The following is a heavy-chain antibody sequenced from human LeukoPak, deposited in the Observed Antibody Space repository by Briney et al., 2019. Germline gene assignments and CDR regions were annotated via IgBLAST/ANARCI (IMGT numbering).Heavy chain of an antibody. CDR2: IYYTGNT. CDR3: ARGRVTYYDFWSGPLVDV. CDR1: GGSINSGDYY. D-gene: IGHD3-3*01. V-gene: IGHV4-30-4*08. J-gene: IGHJ6*04. Sequence: PSETLSLTCTVSGGSINSGDYYWSWIRQPPGKGLEWIGYIYYTGNTYYNPSLKSRVAISVDTSRKQFSLRLSSVTAADTAVYYCARGRVTYYDFWSGPLVDVWGKGTTVTVSS.